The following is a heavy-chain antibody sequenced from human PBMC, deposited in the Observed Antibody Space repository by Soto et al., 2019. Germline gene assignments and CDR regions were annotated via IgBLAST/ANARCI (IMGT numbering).Heavy chain of an antibody. CDR2: ISSSSSTI. V-gene: IGHV3-48*02. CDR1: GFTFSSYS. Sequence: EVQLVESGGGLVQPGGSLRISCAASGFTFSSYSMNWVRQAPGKGLEWVSYISSSSSTIYYADSVKGRFTISRDNAKNALYLQMNSLIDEDTAVYYCARTLVHSSGWYELNWFDPWGQGTLVTVSS. D-gene: IGHD6-19*01. J-gene: IGHJ5*02. CDR3: ARTLVHSSGWYELNWFDP.